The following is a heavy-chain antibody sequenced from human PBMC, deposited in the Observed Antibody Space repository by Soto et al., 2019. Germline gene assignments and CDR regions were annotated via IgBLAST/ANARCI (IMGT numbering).Heavy chain of an antibody. D-gene: IGHD2-15*01. Sequence: ASVKVSCKASGYTFTSYAMHWVRQAPGQRLEWMGWINAGNGNTKYSQKFQGRVTITRDTSASTAYMELSSLRSEDTAVYYCARYEADLAFAFDIWGQGTMVTVS. J-gene: IGHJ3*02. V-gene: IGHV1-3*01. CDR3: ARYEADLAFAFDI. CDR2: INAGNGNT. CDR1: GYTFTSYA.